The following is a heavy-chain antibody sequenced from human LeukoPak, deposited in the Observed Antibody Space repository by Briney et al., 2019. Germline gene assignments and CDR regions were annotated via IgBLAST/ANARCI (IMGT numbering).Heavy chain of an antibody. J-gene: IGHJ4*02. CDR2: ISAYNGNT. V-gene: IGHV1-18*01. CDR3: ARDRGTIFGVAKADY. Sequence: ASVKVSCKASGYTFTSYGISWVRQAPGQGLEWMGWISAYNGNTNYAQKLQGRVTMTTDTSTSTAYMELRSLRSDDTAVYYCARDRGTIFGVAKADYWGQGTLVTVSS. CDR1: GYTFTSYG. D-gene: IGHD3-3*01.